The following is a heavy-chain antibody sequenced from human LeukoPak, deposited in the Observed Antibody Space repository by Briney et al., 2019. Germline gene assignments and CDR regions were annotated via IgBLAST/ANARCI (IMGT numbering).Heavy chain of an antibody. V-gene: IGHV3-53*01. D-gene: IGHD2-15*01. Sequence: GGSLRLSCVASGFTVSTSYMTWVRQAPGKGLEWVSLIYKIGSTYYADSVKGRFTISRDSSKNTLNLLMNSLRAEDTAVYFCAGGSTEDILDYWRQGTLLTVSA. CDR1: GFTVSTSY. CDR3: AGGSTEDILDY. J-gene: IGHJ4*02. CDR2: IYKIGST.